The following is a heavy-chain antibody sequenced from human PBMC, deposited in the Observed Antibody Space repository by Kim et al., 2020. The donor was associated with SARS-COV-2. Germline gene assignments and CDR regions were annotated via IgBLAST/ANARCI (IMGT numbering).Heavy chain of an antibody. V-gene: IGHV4-59*08. CDR3: ARHILPYSNSPFNL. Sequence: SETLSLTFTVSGGSISSYYWSWIRQPPGKGLEWIGYIYYRGSTNYNPSHKSRVTISVDTSKNQFSLMQSSLTAADTAVYYCARHILPYSNSPFNLWGRGT. J-gene: IGHJ2*01. CDR1: GGSISSYY. D-gene: IGHD6-13*01. CDR2: IYYRGST.